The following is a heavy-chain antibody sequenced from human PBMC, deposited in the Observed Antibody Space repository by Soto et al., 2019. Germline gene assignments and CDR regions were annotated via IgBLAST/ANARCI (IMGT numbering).Heavy chain of an antibody. CDR1: GFTFSSYS. D-gene: IGHD6-6*01. CDR2: ISSSSSYT. J-gene: IGHJ4*02. CDR3: ARDPAPNIAARPDNY. V-gene: IGHV3-21*01. Sequence: VGSLRLSCAASGFTFSSYSMNWVRQTPGKGLEWVSSISSSSSYTYYADSVKGRFTISRDNAKNSLYLQMNSLRAEDTAVYYCARDPAPNIAARPDNYWGQGTLVTVSS.